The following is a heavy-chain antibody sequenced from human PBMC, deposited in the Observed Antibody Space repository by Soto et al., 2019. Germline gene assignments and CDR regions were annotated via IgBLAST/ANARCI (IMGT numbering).Heavy chain of an antibody. CDR3: GYVGGYSTGDYPFDL. J-gene: IGHJ4*02. V-gene: IGHV1-18*04. CDR1: GSTFTSNG. D-gene: IGHD5-18*01. CDR2: ISTYNENI. Sequence: GASVKVSGKVSGSTFTSNGIGWVRQAPGQGLEWLGWISTYNENIDSAPKLEDRLTMTTDRSTTTAYMELRNLESDDTALYYCGYVGGYSTGDYPFDLWGQGTPVTVSS.